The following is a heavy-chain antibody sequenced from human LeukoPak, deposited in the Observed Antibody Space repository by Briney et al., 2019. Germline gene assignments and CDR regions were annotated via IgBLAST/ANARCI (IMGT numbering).Heavy chain of an antibody. J-gene: IGHJ4*02. V-gene: IGHV1-18*01. CDR3: ARADRDFWSRFNDY. CDR1: GYTFTSYG. CDR2: ISTYKGNT. Sequence: ASVTVSCKASGYTFTSYGITWVRQAPGQGLEWMGWISTYKGNTNYAQKLQGRVTMTTDTSTSTAYMELRSLRSDDTAVYYCARADRDFWSRFNDYWGQGTLVTVSS. D-gene: IGHD3-3*01.